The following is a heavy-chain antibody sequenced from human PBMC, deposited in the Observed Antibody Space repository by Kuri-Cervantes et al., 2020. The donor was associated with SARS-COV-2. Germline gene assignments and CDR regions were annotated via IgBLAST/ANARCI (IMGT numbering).Heavy chain of an antibody. CDR3: VRDSSYAFDY. V-gene: IGHV3-48*02. D-gene: IGHD2-2*01. CDR2: IRSRTNTI. Sequence: LSLTCAASGFTFSSYAMHWVRQAPGKGLEWISYIRSRTNTISYADSVKGRFTISLDKAEKSIFLQMNSLRDEDTAVYYCVRDSSYAFDYWGQGTLVTVSS. CDR1: GFTFSSYA. J-gene: IGHJ4*02.